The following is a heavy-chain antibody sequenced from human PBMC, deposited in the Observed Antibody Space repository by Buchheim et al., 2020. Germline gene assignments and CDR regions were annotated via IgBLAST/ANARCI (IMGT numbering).Heavy chain of an antibody. CDR3: TREYIVVVPAASADDYYCGMDV. Sequence: QLQLQESGPGLVKPSETLSLTCTVSGGSISSSSYYWGWIRQPPGKGLEWIGSIYYSGSTYYNPSLKSRVTISVDTPKNQFTLKLSSLTAADTAVYYCTREYIVVVPAASADDYYCGMDVWGQGTT. CDR1: GGSISSSSYY. J-gene: IGHJ6*02. CDR2: IYYSGST. D-gene: IGHD2-2*01. V-gene: IGHV4-39*02.